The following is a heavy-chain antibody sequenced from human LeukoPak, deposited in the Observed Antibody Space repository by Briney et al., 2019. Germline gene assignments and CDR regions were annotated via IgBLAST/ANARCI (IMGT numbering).Heavy chain of an antibody. J-gene: IGHJ6*03. Sequence: GGSLRLSCAASGFTFSSFAMTWVRQAPGKGLDWVSTISGSSGSTYYADSVKGRFTISRDNSKNTLYLQMNSLRAEDTAIHYCAKLPGAAADNYYHYYMDVWGQGTTVTVSS. V-gene: IGHV3-23*01. D-gene: IGHD6-13*01. CDR2: ISGSSGST. CDR1: GFTFSSFA. CDR3: AKLPGAAADNYYHYYMDV.